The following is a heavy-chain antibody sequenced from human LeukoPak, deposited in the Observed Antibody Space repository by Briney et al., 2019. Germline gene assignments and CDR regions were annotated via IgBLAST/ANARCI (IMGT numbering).Heavy chain of an antibody. J-gene: IGHJ4*02. CDR1: GFTFSNTW. CDR2: IKSKTDGGTT. Sequence: PGCSLRLSCAASGFTFSNTWMSWVRQAPGNGLEWLGRIKSKTDGGTTDYAAAVKGRFTISRDDSKNTLYLQMNSLKAEDTAVYYCTTEGGSSSWDYWGQGTLVTVSS. CDR3: TTEGGSSSWDY. D-gene: IGHD6-6*01. V-gene: IGHV3-15*01.